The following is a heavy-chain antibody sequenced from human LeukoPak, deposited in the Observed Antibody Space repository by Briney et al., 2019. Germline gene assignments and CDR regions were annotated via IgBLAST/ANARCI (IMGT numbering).Heavy chain of an antibody. CDR3: ARDLAAYVATIYGMDV. CDR1: GFTFSSCA. V-gene: IGHV3-23*01. J-gene: IGHJ6*02. D-gene: IGHD5-12*01. Sequence: GGSLRLSCAASGFTFSSCAVSWVRQAPGKGLEWVSGISGSGGSTYYADSVKGRFTISRDNSKNTLYLQMNSLRAEDTAVYYCARDLAAYVATIYGMDVWGQGTTVTVSS. CDR2: ISGSGGST.